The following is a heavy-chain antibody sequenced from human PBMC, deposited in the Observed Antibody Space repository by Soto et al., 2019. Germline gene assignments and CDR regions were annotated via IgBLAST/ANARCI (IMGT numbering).Heavy chain of an antibody. J-gene: IGHJ2*01. D-gene: IGHD3-10*01. V-gene: IGHV5-51*01. CDR2: IYPGDSDT. CDR1: GYSFTSYW. CDR3: ARALGATRGRARYFDL. Sequence: GESLKISCKGSGYSFTSYWIGWVRQMPGKGLEWMGIIYPGDSDTRYSPSFQGQVTISADKSISTAYLQWSSLKASDTAMYYCARALGATRGRARYFDLWGRGTLVTVSS.